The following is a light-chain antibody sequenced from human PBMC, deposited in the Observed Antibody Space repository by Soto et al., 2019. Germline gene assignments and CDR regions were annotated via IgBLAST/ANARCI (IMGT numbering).Light chain of an antibody. CDR2: GIS. CDR1: QSVNSNY. J-gene: IGKJ5*01. Sequence: EIVLTQSPGTLSLSPWERATLSCRASQSVNSNYLAWYQQKPGQASRLLIYGISKRATDIPDRFSGSGSGTEFTLTISSLQPEDFATYYCQQHGQWPITFGQGTRLEIK. CDR3: QQHGQWPIT. V-gene: IGKV3-20*01.